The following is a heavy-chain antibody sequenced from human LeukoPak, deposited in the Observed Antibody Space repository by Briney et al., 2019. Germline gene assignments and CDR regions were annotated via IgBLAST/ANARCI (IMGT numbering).Heavy chain of an antibody. CDR2: ISYDGSNK. D-gene: IGHD6-13*01. CDR3: AKDRSPRSSSWPIKDY. V-gene: IGHV3-30*18. Sequence: GGSLRLSCAASGFTFSSYGMHWVRQAPGKGLEWVAVISYDGSNKYYADSVKGRFTISRDNSKNTLYLQMNSLRAEDTAVYYCAKDRSPRSSSWPIKDYWGQGTLVTVSS. J-gene: IGHJ4*02. CDR1: GFTFSSYG.